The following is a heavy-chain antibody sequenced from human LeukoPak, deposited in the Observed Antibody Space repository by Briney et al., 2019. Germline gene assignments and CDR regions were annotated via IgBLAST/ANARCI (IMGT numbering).Heavy chain of an antibody. CDR2: LSYDGSNK. V-gene: IGHV3-30*18. CDR3: GEEKRYYDSIRAAFDI. Sequence: GRSVRLSCAASGFTFSSYGMHWVRQAPGRGLEWVAVLSYDGSNKYYADSVEGRFTISRDNSKNKLNLKMNSLGAEATAVYYGGEEKRYYDSIRAAFDIWGQGTMVTVPS. J-gene: IGHJ3*02. CDR1: GFTFSSYG. D-gene: IGHD3-22*01.